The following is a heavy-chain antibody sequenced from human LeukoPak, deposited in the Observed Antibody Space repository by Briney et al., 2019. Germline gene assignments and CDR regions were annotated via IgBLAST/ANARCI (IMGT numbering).Heavy chain of an antibody. CDR3: AREDVDITVATSGAFDI. D-gene: IGHD6-19*01. V-gene: IGHV3-74*01. CDR1: GFTFSTDW. Sequence: GGSLRLSCAASGFTFSTDWMHWVRQAPGKGLVWVSRIISDGSSTSYVDSVKGRFTISRDNAKNTLYLQMNSLRAEDTAIYYCAREDVDITVATSGAFDIWGQGTMVTVSS. J-gene: IGHJ3*02. CDR2: IISDGSST.